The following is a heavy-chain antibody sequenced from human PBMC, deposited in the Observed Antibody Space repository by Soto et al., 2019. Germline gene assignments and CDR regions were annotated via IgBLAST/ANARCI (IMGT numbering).Heavy chain of an antibody. CDR3: AREMYTTRGSPFDY. V-gene: IGHV1-3*01. CDR1: GYTFTSYG. CDR2: INAANGDT. D-gene: IGHD3-16*01. Sequence: ASVNVSCKASGYTFTSYGIHWVRQAPGQRLEWMGWINAANGDTKYSPKFQGRVTMTRDTSTSTVYMEVSSLRSEDTAVYYCAREMYTTRGSPFDYWGQRTLVTVSS. J-gene: IGHJ4*02.